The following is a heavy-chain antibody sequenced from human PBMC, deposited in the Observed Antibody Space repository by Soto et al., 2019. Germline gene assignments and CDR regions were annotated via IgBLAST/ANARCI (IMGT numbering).Heavy chain of an antibody. J-gene: IGHJ5*02. CDR1: GGSISSYY. D-gene: IGHD5-18*01. V-gene: IGHV4-59*01. CDR3: ARSYDGYSYGYGGWFDP. CDR2: IYYSGST. Sequence: SETLSLTCTVSGGSISSYYWSWIRQPPGKGLEWIGYIYYSGSTNYNPSLKSRVTISVDTSKNQFSLKLSSVTAADTAVYYCARSYDGYSYGYGGWFDPWGQGTLVTVS.